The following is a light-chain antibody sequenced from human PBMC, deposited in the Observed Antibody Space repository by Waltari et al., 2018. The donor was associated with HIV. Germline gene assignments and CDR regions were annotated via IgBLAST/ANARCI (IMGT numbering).Light chain of an antibody. CDR2: AAS. J-gene: IGKJ2*01. CDR1: QSISSY. Sequence: DIQMTHSPSSMSASVGARVPITCRASQSISSYLNWYQQKPGKAPKLLIYAASSLQSGVPSRFSGSGSGTDFTLTISSLQPEDFATYYCQQSYSIPYTFGQGTKLEIK. V-gene: IGKV1-39*01. CDR3: QQSYSIPYT.